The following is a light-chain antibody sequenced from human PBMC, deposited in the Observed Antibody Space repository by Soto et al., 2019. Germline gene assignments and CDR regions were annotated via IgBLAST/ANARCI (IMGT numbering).Light chain of an antibody. CDR2: AAS. CDR3: QQYKNWPPMYT. V-gene: IGKV3-15*01. Sequence: DIMMTQSPATLSLSPGERATLSCRASQSISSNLAWYQHKPGQAPRLLIYAASTRASGIPARFSGGGSGTEFSLTITSLQSEDFAIYYCQQYKNWPPMYTFGQGTRLEI. CDR1: QSISSN. J-gene: IGKJ2*01.